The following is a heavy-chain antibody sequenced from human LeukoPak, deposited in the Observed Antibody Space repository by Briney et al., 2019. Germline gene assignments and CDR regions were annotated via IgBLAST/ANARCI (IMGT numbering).Heavy chain of an antibody. D-gene: IGHD3-10*01. V-gene: IGHV4-4*02. CDR1: VGSISISNW. CDR2: SYQSGST. Sequence: PAGTLSLTCALSVGSISISNWWGWVRQPPGNGLGWMGESYQSGSTNYSPSLKMRVTISGDKSENEFSLKLSSVTAADTHVYYCASVGVVRAIKPLNWFDPWGQGTLVTVSS. CDR3: ASVGVVRAIKPLNWFDP. J-gene: IGHJ5*02.